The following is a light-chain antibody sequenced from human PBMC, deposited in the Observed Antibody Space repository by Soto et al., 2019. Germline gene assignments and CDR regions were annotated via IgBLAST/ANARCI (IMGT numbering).Light chain of an antibody. CDR2: DAY. CDR1: QIVSSTY. J-gene: IGKJ5*01. CDR3: QPSRNSPIT. V-gene: IGKV3D-20*02. Sequence: EVVMTQYPATLSLSPGERATLSCMASQIVSSTYLAWYQQKPGQAPRLLIYDAYNRATGIPARFSGSGSGTDFTLTISSLEPEDFAVYYCQPSRNSPITVGPGTRLEIK.